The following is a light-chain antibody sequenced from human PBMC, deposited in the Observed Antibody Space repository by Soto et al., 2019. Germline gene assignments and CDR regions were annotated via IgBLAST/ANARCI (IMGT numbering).Light chain of an antibody. CDR2: EGS. CDR3: CSYAGSSTLV. Sequence: QSALTQPASVSGSPGQSITISCTGTSSDVGSYNLVSWYQQHPGKAPKLMIYEGSKRPSGVSNRFSGSKSGNTASLTISGLQAEDEAAYYCCSYAGSSTLVFGGGTKLTLL. V-gene: IGLV2-23*01. CDR1: SSDVGSYNL. J-gene: IGLJ2*01.